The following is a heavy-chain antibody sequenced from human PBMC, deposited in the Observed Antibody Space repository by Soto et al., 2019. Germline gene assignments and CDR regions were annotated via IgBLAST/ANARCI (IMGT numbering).Heavy chain of an antibody. J-gene: IGHJ6*02. CDR3: ASGRDIVLVPADYYYYGMDV. CDR1: GYTFTDYY. D-gene: IGHD2-2*01. CDR2: ISAYNGNT. Sequence: ASVKVSCKASGYTFTDYYMHWVRQAPGQGLEWMGWISAYNGNTNYAQKFQGRVTITADESTSTAYMELSSLRSEDTAVYYCASGRDIVLVPADYYYYGMDVWGQGTTVTVSS. V-gene: IGHV1-18*04.